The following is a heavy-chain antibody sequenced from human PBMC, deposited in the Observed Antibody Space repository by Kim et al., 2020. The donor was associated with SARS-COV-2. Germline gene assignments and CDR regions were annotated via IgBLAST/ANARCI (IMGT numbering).Heavy chain of an antibody. CDR3: AKDHPGYSSSWYGNYYYYYGMDV. Sequence: GGSLRLSCAASGFTFSSYGMHWVRQAPGKGLEWVAVISYDGSNKYYADSVKGRFTISRDNSKNTLYLQMNSLRTEDTAVYYCAKDHPGYSSSWYGNYYYYYGMDVWGQGTTVTVSS. J-gene: IGHJ6*02. V-gene: IGHV3-30*18. CDR1: GFTFSSYG. CDR2: ISYDGSNK. D-gene: IGHD6-13*01.